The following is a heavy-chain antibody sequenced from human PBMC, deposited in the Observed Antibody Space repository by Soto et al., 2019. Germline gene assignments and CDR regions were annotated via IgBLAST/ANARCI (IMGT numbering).Heavy chain of an antibody. Sequence: SETLSLTCNVSGGSVRRGETYWSWIRQPPGKGLEWIGEINHSGSTNHNPSLKSRVTISVDTSQNQFSLKLSSVTAADTAVYYCARGPGVWRYYDSSGYRYFDYWGQGTLVTVSS. CDR1: GGSVRRGETY. J-gene: IGHJ4*02. D-gene: IGHD3-22*01. CDR3: ARGPGVWRYYDSSGYRYFDY. V-gene: IGHV4-34*01. CDR2: INHSGST.